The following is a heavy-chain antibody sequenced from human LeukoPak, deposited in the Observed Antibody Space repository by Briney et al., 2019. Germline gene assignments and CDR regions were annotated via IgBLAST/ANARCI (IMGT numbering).Heavy chain of an antibody. CDR3: ARDYFDY. V-gene: IGHV3-23*01. CDR1: GFIFSSFA. Sequence: GGSLRLSCAASGFIFSSFAMSWVRQAPGKGLEWVSGISVRGGSTYYADSVKGRFTISRDNSKNTLYLQMNSLRAEDTAVYYCARDYFDYWGQGTLVTVSS. CDR2: ISVRGGST. J-gene: IGHJ4*02.